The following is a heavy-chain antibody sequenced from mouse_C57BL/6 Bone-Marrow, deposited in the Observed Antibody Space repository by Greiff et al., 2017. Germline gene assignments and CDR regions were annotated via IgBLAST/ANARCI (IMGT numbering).Heavy chain of an antibody. CDR3: ASPYYFGGSYAMDY. CDR1: GYSFTDYN. D-gene: IGHD1-1*01. V-gene: IGHV1-39*01. J-gene: IGHJ4*01. Sequence: EVQLQQSGPELVKPGASVKISCKASGYSFTDYNMNWVKQSHGKSLEWIGVINPNYGTTSYNQKFKGKATLTVDQSSSTAYMQLNSLTSEDSAVYYCASPYYFGGSYAMDYWGQGTSVTVSA. CDR2: INPNYGTT.